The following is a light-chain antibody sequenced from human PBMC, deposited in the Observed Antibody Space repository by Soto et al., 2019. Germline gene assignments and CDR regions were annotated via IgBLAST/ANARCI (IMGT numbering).Light chain of an antibody. J-gene: IGKJ2*01. CDR3: QQRSIWYT. CDR1: QSITSH. CDR2: DAS. V-gene: IGKV3-11*01. Sequence: EIVLTQSPATLSLSPGERATLSCRASQSITSHLAWYQQKPGQAPRLLIYDASNRATGIPARFSGSGSGTDFTLTISSLEPDDFAIYYCQQRSIWYTFGQGTKLEIK.